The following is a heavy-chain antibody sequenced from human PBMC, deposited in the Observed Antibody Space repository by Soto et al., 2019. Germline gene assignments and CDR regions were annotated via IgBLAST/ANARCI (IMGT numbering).Heavy chain of an antibody. CDR1: GFTFNNYD. CDR3: VRRVSANHDY. Sequence: PGGSLRLSCVASGFTFNNYDMHWVRQAPGKGLEYVSSISSNGGTTYYGNSVKGRFTISRDNSKNTLYLQMGSLRPEDMAVYYCVRRVSANHDYWGQGTLVTVSS. J-gene: IGHJ4*02. CDR2: ISSNGGTT. V-gene: IGHV3-64*01. D-gene: IGHD2-8*01.